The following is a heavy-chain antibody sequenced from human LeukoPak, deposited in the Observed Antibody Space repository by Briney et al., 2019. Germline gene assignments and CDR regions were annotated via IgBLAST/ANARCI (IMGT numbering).Heavy chain of an antibody. CDR1: GGSISSHY. CDR3: ARLKQGYCSGGSCSNWFDP. Sequence: SETLSLTCTVSGGSISSHYWSWIRQPAGKGLEWIGRMYVSTSTHYNPSLKSRVTMSLDTSKNQFSLKLSSVTAADTAVYYCARLKQGYCSGGSCSNWFDPWGQGTLVTVSS. D-gene: IGHD2-15*01. CDR2: MYVSTST. J-gene: IGHJ5*02. V-gene: IGHV4-4*07.